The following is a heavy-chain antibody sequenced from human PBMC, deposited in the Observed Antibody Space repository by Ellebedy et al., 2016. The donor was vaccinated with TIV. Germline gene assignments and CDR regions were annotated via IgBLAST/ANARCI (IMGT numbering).Heavy chain of an antibody. D-gene: IGHD3-10*01. J-gene: IGHJ4*02. CDR3: ARGSRFGELVL. V-gene: IGHV3-21*06. CDR2: ISSGSSYI. Sequence: GGSLRLSXAASGITFSSYSMNWVRQAPGKGLEWVSSISSGSSYIFYADSMKGRFIISRDNAKNSLYLQMNSPRVEDTAVYYCARGSRFGELVLWGQGTLVTVSS. CDR1: GITFSSYS.